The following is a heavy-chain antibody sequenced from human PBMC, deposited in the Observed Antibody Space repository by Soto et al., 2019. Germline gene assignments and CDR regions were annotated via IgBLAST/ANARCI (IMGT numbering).Heavy chain of an antibody. J-gene: IGHJ4*02. CDR1: GGSFSGYY. V-gene: IGHV4-34*01. CDR2: INHSGST. D-gene: IGHD2-2*01. CDR3: AARYCSSTSCFDY. Sequence: QVQLQQWGAGLLKPSETLSLTCAVYGGSFSGYYWSWIRQPPGKGLEWIGKINHSGSTNYNPSLKRRVTISVDRSKNQFSLKLSAVTAADTAVYYCAARYCSSTSCFDYWGEGNLVTVS.